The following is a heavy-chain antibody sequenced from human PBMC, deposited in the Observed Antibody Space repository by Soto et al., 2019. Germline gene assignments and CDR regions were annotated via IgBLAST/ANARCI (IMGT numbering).Heavy chain of an antibody. CDR3: ARADVDTAMVTFDY. D-gene: IGHD5-18*01. V-gene: IGHV4-31*03. CDR2: IYYSGST. CDR1: GGSISSGGYY. Sequence: SETLSLTCTVSGGSISSGGYYWSWIRQHPGKGLEWIGYIYYSGSTYYNPSLKSRVTISVDTSKNQFSLKLSSVTAADTAVYYCARADVDTAMVTFDYWGQGTLVTVSS. J-gene: IGHJ4*02.